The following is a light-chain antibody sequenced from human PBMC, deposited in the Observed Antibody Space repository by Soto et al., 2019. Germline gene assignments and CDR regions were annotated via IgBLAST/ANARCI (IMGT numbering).Light chain of an antibody. CDR3: SSYAGSNNLGV. Sequence: QSALTQPPSASGSPGQXXTISCTGTSSDIGGYNYVSWYQHHPGKAPKVMIYEVSKRPSGVPDRFSGSKSGNTASLTVSGLQPEDEADYYCSSYAGSNNLGVFGGGTKLTVL. CDR2: EVS. J-gene: IGLJ3*02. CDR1: SSDIGGYNY. V-gene: IGLV2-8*01.